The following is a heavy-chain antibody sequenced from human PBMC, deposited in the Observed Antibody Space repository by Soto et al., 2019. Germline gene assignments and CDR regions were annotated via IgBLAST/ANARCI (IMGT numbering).Heavy chain of an antibody. J-gene: IGHJ5*02. Sequence: SETLSLTCTVAGGSISSSSYYWGWIRQPPGKGLEWIGSIYYSGSTYYNPSLKSRVTISVDTSKNQFSLKLSSVTAADTAVYYRARALDSSGYIDPCGKGNLVTVSS. CDR1: GGSISSSSYY. CDR2: IYYSGST. V-gene: IGHV4-39*01. CDR3: ARALDSSGYIDP. D-gene: IGHD6-19*01.